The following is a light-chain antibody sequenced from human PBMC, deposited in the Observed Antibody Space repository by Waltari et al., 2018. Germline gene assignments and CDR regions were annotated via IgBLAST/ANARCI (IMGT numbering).Light chain of an antibody. CDR3: QQYNYWPPLT. V-gene: IGKV3-15*01. Sequence: ETVMTQSPGTLSVSPGDRVTLSCRASQSVSSELAWYQQKPGQTPRLLIYGASTGVTAIPARFSGSGSGTEFTLTISSLQPEDFALYYCQQYNYWPPLTFGGGTNVEI. CDR2: GAS. CDR1: QSVSSE. J-gene: IGKJ4*01.